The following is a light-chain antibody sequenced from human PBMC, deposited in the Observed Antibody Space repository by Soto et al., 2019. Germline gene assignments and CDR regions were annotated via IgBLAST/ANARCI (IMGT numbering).Light chain of an antibody. CDR1: QSIGNY. CDR2: AAS. Sequence: DLQMTQSPSSLSASVGDRVTITCRASQSIGNYLNWYQQKPGKAPKLLIFAASSLQSGVPSRFSGSGSGTDFTLTISSLQPEDFATYYCQQTYNTPWTFGQGTKVEIE. CDR3: QQTYNTPWT. V-gene: IGKV1-39*01. J-gene: IGKJ1*01.